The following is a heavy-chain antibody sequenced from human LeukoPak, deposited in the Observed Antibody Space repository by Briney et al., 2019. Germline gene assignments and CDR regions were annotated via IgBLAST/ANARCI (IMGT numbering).Heavy chain of an antibody. Sequence: PSETLSLTCTVSGGSISSSSYYWGWIRQPPGKGLEWIGSIYYSGSTYYNPSLKSRVTISVDTSKNQFSLKLSSVTAADTAVYYCARRVPNEVITDYFDYWGPGTLVTVSS. CDR3: ARRVPNEVITDYFDY. J-gene: IGHJ4*02. CDR1: GGSISSSSYY. CDR2: IYYSGST. D-gene: IGHD3-16*01. V-gene: IGHV4-39*07.